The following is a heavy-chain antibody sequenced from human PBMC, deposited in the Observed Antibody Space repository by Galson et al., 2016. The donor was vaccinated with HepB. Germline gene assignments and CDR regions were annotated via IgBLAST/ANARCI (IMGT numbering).Heavy chain of an antibody. D-gene: IGHD4-17*01. CDR3: AKHRIMTTVTRGGMDV. Sequence: SLRLSCAASGFTFSTYGMHWVRQAPGKGLEWVAVIWYDGSNRYYADSVKGRFTISKDNAKNTLYLQMDRLRVEDTAIYYCAKHRIMTTVTRGGMDVWGQGTTVTVSS. V-gene: IGHV3-33*06. CDR2: IWYDGSNR. CDR1: GFTFSTYG. J-gene: IGHJ6*02.